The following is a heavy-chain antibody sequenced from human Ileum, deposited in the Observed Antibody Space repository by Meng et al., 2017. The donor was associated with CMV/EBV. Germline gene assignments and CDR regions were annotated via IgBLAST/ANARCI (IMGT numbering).Heavy chain of an antibody. CDR3: ARDVGPGDC. J-gene: IGHJ4*02. D-gene: IGHD1-26*01. V-gene: IGHV3-7*01. CDR1: GFTFSYYW. CDR2: INEDSSEE. Sequence: GESLKISCAASGFTFSYYWMTGGRQGPGKGLEWEANINEDSSEELYGDSVKGRFTISRDNVKNSLYREMNSLGDEDTAVYYCARDVGPGDCWGQGTLVTVSS.